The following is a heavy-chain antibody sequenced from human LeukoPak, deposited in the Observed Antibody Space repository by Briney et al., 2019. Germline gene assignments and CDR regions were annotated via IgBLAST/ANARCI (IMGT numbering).Heavy chain of an antibody. CDR1: GFTFDHYA. D-gene: IGHD2-15*01. CDR3: ARDGECSGGTCYHDY. CDR2: ISSGPSTI. V-gene: IGHV3-48*03. Sequence: GRSLRLSCAASGFTFDHYAMHWVRQAPGKGLEWVSYISSGPSTIYYADSVKGRFTISRDNAMNSLYLQMNSLRAEDTAVYYCARDGECSGGTCYHDYWGQGTLVTVSS. J-gene: IGHJ4*02.